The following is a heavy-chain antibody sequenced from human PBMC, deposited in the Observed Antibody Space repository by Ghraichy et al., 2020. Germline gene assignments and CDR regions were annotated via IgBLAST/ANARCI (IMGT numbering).Heavy chain of an antibody. V-gene: IGHV3-7*02. J-gene: IGHJ4*02. D-gene: IGHD3-10*01. CDR3: GTAGDY. Sequence: GRSLRLSCVTSGLDFNIYWMSWVRQAPGKGLEWVANINIDGSQTFYVDSVKGRFTISRDNAENSLYLQMNSLRVEDTGVYYCGTAGDYWGQGTQVTVSS. CDR1: GLDFNIYW. CDR2: INIDGSQT.